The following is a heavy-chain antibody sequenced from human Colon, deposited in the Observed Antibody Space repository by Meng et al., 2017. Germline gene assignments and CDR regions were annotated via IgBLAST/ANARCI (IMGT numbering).Heavy chain of an antibody. J-gene: IGHJ3*01. D-gene: IGHD1-26*01. CDR2: IYTTGDT. CDR3: ARDRIVGAALSHAFDL. V-gene: IGHV4-4*07. CDR1: GASITSNY. Sequence: GSLRLSCTVSGASITSNYWSCIRQPAGKGLEWIGRIYTTGDTNYNPSLKSRVAMSVDTSKNQFSLELNSVTAADRAVYYCARDRIVGAALSHAFDLWGQGIKVTVSS.